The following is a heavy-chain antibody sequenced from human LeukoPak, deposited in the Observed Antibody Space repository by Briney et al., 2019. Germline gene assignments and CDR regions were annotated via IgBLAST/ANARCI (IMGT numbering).Heavy chain of an antibody. CDR1: GFTFSSYG. J-gene: IGHJ4*02. CDR3: AKDYARLVIPDY. Sequence: GGSLRLSCAASGFTFSSYGMHWVRQAPGKGLEWVAVISYDGSNKYYADSVKGRFTISRDNSKNTLYLQMNSLRAEGTAVYYCAKDYARLVIPDYWGQGTLVTVSS. D-gene: IGHD3-9*01. V-gene: IGHV3-30*18. CDR2: ISYDGSNK.